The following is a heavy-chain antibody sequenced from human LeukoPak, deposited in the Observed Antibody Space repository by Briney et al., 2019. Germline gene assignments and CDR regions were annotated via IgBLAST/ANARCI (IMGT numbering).Heavy chain of an antibody. CDR1: AFTFSSYS. V-gene: IGHV3-21*01. CDR2: ISTSSSYI. Sequence: GGSLRLACAAAAFTFSSYSMNWVRQAAGKGMEWVSSISTSSSYIYYADSVQGRFTISRDNAKNSLYLQMNSLRAEDTAVYYCARGPFGDYVFFDYWGQGTLVTVSS. D-gene: IGHD4-17*01. CDR3: ARGPFGDYVFFDY. J-gene: IGHJ4*02.